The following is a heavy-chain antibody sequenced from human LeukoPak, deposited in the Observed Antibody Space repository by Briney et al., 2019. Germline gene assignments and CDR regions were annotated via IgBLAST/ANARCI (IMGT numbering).Heavy chain of an antibody. V-gene: IGHV4-61*02. Sequence: SETLSLTCTVAGGSISSGSYYWSWIRQPAGKGLEWIGRIYTRGRTNYNPSLKSRVTISVDTSKNQFSLKVSSVTAADTAVYFCARAPLSGTYYTDAFDIWGQGTMVTVSS. CDR2: IYTRGRT. CDR1: GGSISSGSYY. CDR3: ARAPLSGTYYTDAFDI. J-gene: IGHJ3*02. D-gene: IGHD1-26*01.